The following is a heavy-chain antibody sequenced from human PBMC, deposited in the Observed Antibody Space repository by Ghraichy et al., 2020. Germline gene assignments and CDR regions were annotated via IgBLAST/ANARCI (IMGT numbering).Heavy chain of an antibody. Sequence: SGPTLVKPTQTLTLTCFFSGFSLTTPGTCVTWIRQPPGKALEWLARIDWDDDKYYGTSLRTRLTVSKDTSRNQVVFTMTNMHPADTATYYCARTLGVTGDWANFDSWGQGTLVTVSS. CDR1: GFSLTTPGTC. V-gene: IGHV2-70*11. CDR2: IDWDDDK. D-gene: IGHD2-21*02. J-gene: IGHJ4*02. CDR3: ARTLGVTGDWANFDS.